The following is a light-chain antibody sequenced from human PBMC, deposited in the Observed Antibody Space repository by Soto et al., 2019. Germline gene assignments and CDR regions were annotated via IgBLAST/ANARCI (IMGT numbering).Light chain of an antibody. Sequence: QSALTQPRSVSGSPGQSVTISCTGTTSDVGGYDYVSWYQQYPGKAPKLMIYDVSKRPSGVPDRFSGSKSGNMASLTISGLQAEDEADYYCCSYAGSFVVFGGGTKLTVL. CDR2: DVS. CDR1: TSDVGGYDY. V-gene: IGLV2-11*01. J-gene: IGLJ2*01. CDR3: CSYAGSFVV.